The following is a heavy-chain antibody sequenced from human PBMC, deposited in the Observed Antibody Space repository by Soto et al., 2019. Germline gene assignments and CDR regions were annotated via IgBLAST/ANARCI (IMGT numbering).Heavy chain of an antibody. Sequence: VASVKVSCKASGYTFTSYAMHWVRQAPGQRLEWMGWINAGNGNTKYSQKFQGRVTITRDTSASTAYMELSSLRSEDTAVYYCARLAYCGGDCDLYFQHWGQGTLVTVSS. CDR1: GYTFTSYA. V-gene: IGHV1-3*01. CDR2: INAGNGNT. J-gene: IGHJ1*01. D-gene: IGHD2-21*02. CDR3: ARLAYCGGDCDLYFQH.